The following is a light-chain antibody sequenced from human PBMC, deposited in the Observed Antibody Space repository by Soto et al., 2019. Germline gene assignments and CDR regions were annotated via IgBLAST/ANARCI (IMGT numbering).Light chain of an antibody. CDR2: GAS. Sequence: IVLIQSPAPLSLSPGERATLSCRGSQSVSSYLAWYQQKPRQAPRLLTYGASTRAAGIPARFSGSGSATEFTLTISSLQPDDFATYYCQQYCTYSPRTFGQGTKVDIK. CDR1: QSVSSY. CDR3: QQYCTYSPRT. J-gene: IGKJ1*01. V-gene: IGKV3-11*01.